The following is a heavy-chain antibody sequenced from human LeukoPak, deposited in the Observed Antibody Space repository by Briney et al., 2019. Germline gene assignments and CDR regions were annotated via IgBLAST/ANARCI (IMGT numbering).Heavy chain of an antibody. Sequence: GESLKISRKGSGYSFTSYWIGWVRQMPGKGLEWMGIIYPGDSDTRYSPSFQGQVTISADKSISTAYLQWSSLKASDTAMYYCATCIAVAGTAFDYWGQGTLVTVSS. D-gene: IGHD6-19*01. CDR3: ATCIAVAGTAFDY. J-gene: IGHJ4*02. V-gene: IGHV5-51*03. CDR1: GYSFTSYW. CDR2: IYPGDSDT.